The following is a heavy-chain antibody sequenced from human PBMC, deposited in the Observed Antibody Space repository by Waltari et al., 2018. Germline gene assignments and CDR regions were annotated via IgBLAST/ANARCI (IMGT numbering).Heavy chain of an antibody. Sequence: QVQLVQSGAEVKKPGSSVKVSCKASGGTFSSYAISWVRQAPGQGLEWMGGIIPIFGTANYVQKFQGRVTITADESTSIAYMELSSLRSEDTAVYYCARGGGVSGYEHHDYWGQGTLVTVSS. CDR1: GGTFSSYA. CDR2: IIPIFGTA. J-gene: IGHJ4*02. CDR3: ARGGGVSGYEHHDY. V-gene: IGHV1-69*01. D-gene: IGHD5-12*01.